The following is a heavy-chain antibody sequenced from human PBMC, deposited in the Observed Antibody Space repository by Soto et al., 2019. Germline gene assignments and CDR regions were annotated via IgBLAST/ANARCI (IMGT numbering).Heavy chain of an antibody. J-gene: IGHJ4*02. CDR2: INAGNGNT. V-gene: IGHV1-3*01. Sequence: ASVKVSCKASGYTFTSYAMHWVRQAPGQRLEWMGWINAGNGNTKYSQKFQGRVTITADESTGTAYMELSSLRSEDTAVYYCEAILTGSRGAYFDYWGQGTLVTVSS. D-gene: IGHD3-9*01. CDR3: EAILTGSRGAYFDY. CDR1: GYTFTSYA.